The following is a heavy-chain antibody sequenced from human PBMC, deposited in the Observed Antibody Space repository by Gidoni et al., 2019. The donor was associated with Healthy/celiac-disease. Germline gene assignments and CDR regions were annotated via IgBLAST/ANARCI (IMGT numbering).Heavy chain of an antibody. V-gene: IGHV4-31*01. CDR3: ARATTVVTGGWYFDL. Sequence: QVQLQESGPGLVKPSQTLSLTCTVSGGSLSRGGYYWSWIRQHPGKGLEWIGYIYYSGSTYYNPSLKSLVTISVDTSKNQFSLKLSSVTAADTAVYYCARATTVVTGGWYFDLWGRGTLVTVSS. CDR1: GGSLSRGGYY. D-gene: IGHD4-17*01. J-gene: IGHJ2*01. CDR2: IYYSGST.